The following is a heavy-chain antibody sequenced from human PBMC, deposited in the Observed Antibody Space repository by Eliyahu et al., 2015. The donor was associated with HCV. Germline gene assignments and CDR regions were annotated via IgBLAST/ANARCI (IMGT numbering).Heavy chain of an antibody. V-gene: IGHV3-33*01. CDR2: IXNDGDNK. J-gene: IGHJ4*02. CDR3: ARDLGSYIFVLPSNVGGFDY. Sequence: QVQLVESGGGVVQPGRSLRLFCAVSGFTFXSFGMXWVRQAPGKGLEWVAIIXNDGDNKYYADSVRGRFTISRDNSKNTLFLQMNSLRVEDTAVYYCARDLGSYIFVLPSNVGGFDYWGQGTLVTVSS. D-gene: IGHD3-16*01. CDR1: GFTFXSFG.